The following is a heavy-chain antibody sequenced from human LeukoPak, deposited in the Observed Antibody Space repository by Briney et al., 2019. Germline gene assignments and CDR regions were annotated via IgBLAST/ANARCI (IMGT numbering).Heavy chain of an antibody. V-gene: IGHV3-74*01. D-gene: IGHD1-26*01. CDR2: INSDGSST. Sequence: GGSLRLSCAASGFTFSSYSMSWVRQGPGKGLVWVSGINSDGSSTSYADSVKGRFTISRDNAKNTLYLQMNSLRAEDTAVYYCARVSTYSAIDYWGQGTLVTVSS. CDR3: ARVSTYSAIDY. CDR1: GFTFSSYS. J-gene: IGHJ4*02.